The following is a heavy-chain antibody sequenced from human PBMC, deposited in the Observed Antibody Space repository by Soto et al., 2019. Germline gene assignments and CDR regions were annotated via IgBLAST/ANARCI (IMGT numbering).Heavy chain of an antibody. V-gene: IGHV1-18*01. CDR2: ISAYNGNT. D-gene: IGHD3-10*01. Sequence: ASVKVSCKASGYTFTSYGISWVRQAPGQGLEWMGWISAYNGNTNYAQKLQGRVTMTTDTSTSTAYMELRSLRSDDTAVYYCAIDGRYYGSGSYPTPFDYWGQGALVTVSS. J-gene: IGHJ4*02. CDR1: GYTFTSYG. CDR3: AIDGRYYGSGSYPTPFDY.